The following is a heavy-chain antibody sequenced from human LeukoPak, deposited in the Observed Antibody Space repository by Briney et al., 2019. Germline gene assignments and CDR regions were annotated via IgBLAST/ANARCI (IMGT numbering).Heavy chain of an antibody. V-gene: IGHV4-38-2*02. CDR3: AREGGRSSSWSDNWLDR. CDR1: GYSISSGYY. D-gene: IGHD6-13*01. CDR2: IYHRGST. Sequence: SETLSLTFAVSGYSISSGYYWGWIRQSPGKGLEWIGSIYHRGSTFQNPSLKSRVTISVDTSKNQFSLRLRSLTAADTAVYYCAREGGRSSSWSDNWLDRGRRGTLVTVSS. J-gene: IGHJ5*02.